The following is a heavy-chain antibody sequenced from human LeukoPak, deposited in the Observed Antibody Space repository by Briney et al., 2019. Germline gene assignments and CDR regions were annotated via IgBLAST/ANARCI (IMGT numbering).Heavy chain of an antibody. D-gene: IGHD3-10*01. Sequence: GGSLRLSCAASGFTFSDYDMSWVRQAPGKGLEWVSYIRYNGWSPYYADSVKGRFTISRDNAKNSVYLQMNSLRDEDTAVYYCARDWGVKAADYWGQGTLVTVSS. CDR3: ARDWGVKAADY. CDR1: GFTFSDYD. CDR2: IRYNGWSP. V-gene: IGHV3-48*02. J-gene: IGHJ4*02.